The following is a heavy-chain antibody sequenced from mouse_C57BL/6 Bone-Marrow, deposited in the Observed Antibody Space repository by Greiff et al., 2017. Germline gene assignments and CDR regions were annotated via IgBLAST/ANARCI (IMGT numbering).Heavy chain of an antibody. Sequence: QVQLQQPGAELVKPGASVKMSCKASGYTFTSYWITWVKQRPGQGLEWIGDIYPGSGSTNYNEKFKSKATLTVDTSSSTAYMQLSSLTSEDSAVYYCATGITTVVATKYWYFDVWGTGTTVTVSS. CDR3: ATGITTVVATKYWYFDV. CDR1: GYTFTSYW. V-gene: IGHV1-55*01. J-gene: IGHJ1*03. CDR2: IYPGSGST. D-gene: IGHD1-1*01.